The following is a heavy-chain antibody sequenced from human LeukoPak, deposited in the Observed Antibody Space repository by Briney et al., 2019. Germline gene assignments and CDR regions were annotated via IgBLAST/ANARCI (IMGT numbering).Heavy chain of an antibody. Sequence: SLRLSCAASGFTFDDYAMHWVRHAPGKGLEWVSGISWNSGSIGYADSVKGRFTISRDSAKNSLYLQMNSLRAEDMALYYCAKESNRAFDIWGQGTMVTVSS. V-gene: IGHV3-9*03. D-gene: IGHD1/OR15-1a*01. CDR3: AKESNRAFDI. J-gene: IGHJ3*02. CDR1: GFTFDDYA. CDR2: ISWNSGSI.